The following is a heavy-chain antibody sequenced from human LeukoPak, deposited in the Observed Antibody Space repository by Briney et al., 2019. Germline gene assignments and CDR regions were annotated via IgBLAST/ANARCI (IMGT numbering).Heavy chain of an antibody. D-gene: IGHD3-22*01. Sequence: PGGSLRLACAASGFTLSKYWMSWVRQAPGKGLEWVANIKQDGSEKNYVDSVKGRFTISRDNAKKSLYLQMNSLRAEDTAVYYCARTYYYDSSGYREDWFDPWGQGTLVTVSS. CDR3: ARTYYYDSSGYREDWFDP. V-gene: IGHV3-7*02. CDR2: IKQDGSEK. CDR1: GFTLSKYW. J-gene: IGHJ5*02.